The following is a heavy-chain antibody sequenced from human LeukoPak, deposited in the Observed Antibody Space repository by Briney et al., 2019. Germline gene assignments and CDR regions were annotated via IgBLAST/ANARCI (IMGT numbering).Heavy chain of an antibody. J-gene: IGHJ4*02. CDR3: ARDKQWLLLDY. D-gene: IGHD6-19*01. CDR2: ISSSSSYI. V-gene: IGHV3-21*01. Sequence: GGFLRLSCAASGFTFSSYSMNWVRQAPGKGLEWVSSISSSSSYIYYADSVKGRFTISRDNAKNSLYLQMNSLRAEDTAVYYCARDKQWLLLDYWGQGTLVTVSS. CDR1: GFTFSSYS.